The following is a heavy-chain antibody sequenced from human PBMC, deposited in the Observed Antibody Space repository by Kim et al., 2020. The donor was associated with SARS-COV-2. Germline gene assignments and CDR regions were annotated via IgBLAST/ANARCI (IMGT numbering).Heavy chain of an antibody. J-gene: IGHJ6*02. CDR1: GGSISSYY. V-gene: IGHV4-59*13. Sequence: SETLSLTCTVSGGSISSYYWSWIRQPPGKGLEWIGYIYYSGSTNYNPSLKSRVTISVDTSKNQFSLKLSSVTAADTAVYYCAGLWFRELLRPDYYYYGMDVWGQGTTVTVSS. D-gene: IGHD3-10*01. CDR3: AGLWFRELLRPDYYYYGMDV. CDR2: IYYSGST.